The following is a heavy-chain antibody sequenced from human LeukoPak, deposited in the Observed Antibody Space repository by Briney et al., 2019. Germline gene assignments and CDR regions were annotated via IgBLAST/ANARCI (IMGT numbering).Heavy chain of an antibody. D-gene: IGHD2-2*01. CDR2: INPNTGGT. J-gene: IGHJ4*02. V-gene: IGHV1-2*06. CDR3: ARDYCSSTSCLFDY. CDR1: GYTFTGYH. Sequence: ASVKVSCKASGYTFTGYHMHWVRQAPGQGLEWMGRINPNTGGTDYAQKFQGRVTMTRDTSISTAYMDLSRLRSDDTAVYYCARDYCSSTSCLFDYWGQGTLVTVTS.